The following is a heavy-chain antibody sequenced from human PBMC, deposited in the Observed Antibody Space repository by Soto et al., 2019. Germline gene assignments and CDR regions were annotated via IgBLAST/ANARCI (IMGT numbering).Heavy chain of an antibody. CDR1: GYTFTSYA. J-gene: IGHJ4*02. V-gene: IGHV1-3*01. Sequence: QVQLVQSGAEVKKPGASVKVSCKASGYTFTSYAMHWVRQAPGQRLEWMGWINAGNGNTKYSQKCQGRVTITRDTSASTAYMELSSLRSEDTAVYYCARGSGLTYFDYWGQGTLGSVSS. CDR3: ARGSGLTYFDY. D-gene: IGHD3-10*01. CDR2: INAGNGNT.